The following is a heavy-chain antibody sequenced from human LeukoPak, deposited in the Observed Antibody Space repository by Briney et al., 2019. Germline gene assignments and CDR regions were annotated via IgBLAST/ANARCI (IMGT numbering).Heavy chain of an antibody. Sequence: GGSLRLSCAASGFTFSSYAMSWVRQAPGKGLEWVSAISGSGGSTYYADSVKGRFTISRDNSKDTLYLQMNSLRAEDTAVYYCAKTGSGYYYGGAFDIWGQGTMVTVSS. J-gene: IGHJ3*02. V-gene: IGHV3-23*01. CDR3: AKTGSGYYYGGAFDI. D-gene: IGHD3-22*01. CDR1: GFTFSSYA. CDR2: ISGSGGST.